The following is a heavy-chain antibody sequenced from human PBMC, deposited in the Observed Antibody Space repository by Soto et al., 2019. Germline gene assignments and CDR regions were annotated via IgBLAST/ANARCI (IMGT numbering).Heavy chain of an antibody. Sequence: QVQLVQSGAEVKKPGSSVKVSCKASGGTFSSYAIXXVRQAXGQGLEWMGGIIPIFGTANYAQKFQGRVTITADKSTSTAYMELSSLRXXXXAXXXCXXXXXXXXIHAFDIWGQGTMVTVSS. V-gene: IGHV1-69*06. J-gene: IGHJ3*02. CDR2: IIPIFGTA. CDR1: GGTFSSYA. CDR3: XXXXXXXXIHAFDI.